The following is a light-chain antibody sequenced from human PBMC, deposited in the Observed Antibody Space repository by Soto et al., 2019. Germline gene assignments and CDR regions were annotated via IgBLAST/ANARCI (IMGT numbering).Light chain of an antibody. CDR2: DAS. J-gene: IGKJ3*01. V-gene: IGKV1-5*01. CDR1: QSISHF. Sequence: DIPITQSPSTLSASVGDRVTITCRASQSISHFLAWYQQKPGKVAKLLIYDASNLGSGAPSRFSGSGYGTDFTFTISSLQPEDIATYYCQQYDNVFTFGQGTKVDIK. CDR3: QQYDNVFT.